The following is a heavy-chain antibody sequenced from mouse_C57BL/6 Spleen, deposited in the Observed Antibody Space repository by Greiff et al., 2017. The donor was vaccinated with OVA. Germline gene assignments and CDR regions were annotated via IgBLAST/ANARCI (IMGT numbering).Heavy chain of an antibody. CDR2: IYPGDGDT. J-gene: IGHJ2*01. V-gene: IGHV1-82*01. CDR3: ARSEGPYYFDY. CDR1: GYAFSSSW. Sequence: VMLVESGPELVKPGASVKISCKASGYAFSSSWMNWVKQRPGKGLEWIGRIYPGDGDTNYNGKFKGKATLTADKSSSTAYMQLSSLTSEDSAVYFCARSEGPYYFDYWGQGTTLTVSS.